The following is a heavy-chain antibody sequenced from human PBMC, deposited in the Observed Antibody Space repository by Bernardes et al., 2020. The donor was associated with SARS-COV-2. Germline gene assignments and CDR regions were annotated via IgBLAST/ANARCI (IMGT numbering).Heavy chain of an antibody. CDR1: GYSFTGYY. CDR3: ARDSSGYYYDYGAFDI. D-gene: IGHD3-22*01. J-gene: IGHJ3*02. V-gene: IGHV5-51*01. Sequence: GESLKISCKGSGYSFTGYYIGWVRQVPGKGLEWMGIIYPGDSDTRYSPSFQGQVTISADKSINTAYLQWSSLKASDTAMYYCARDSSGYYYDYGAFDIWGQGTMVTVSS. CDR2: IYPGDSDT.